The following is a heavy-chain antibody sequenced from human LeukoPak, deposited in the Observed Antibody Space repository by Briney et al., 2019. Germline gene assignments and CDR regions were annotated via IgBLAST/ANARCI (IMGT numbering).Heavy chain of an antibody. J-gene: IGHJ5*02. CDR1: GYTFTGYY. D-gene: IGHD6-19*01. CDR3: ARSAVAGTGDNWFDP. CDR2: LNPNSGGT. V-gene: IGHV1-2*04. Sequence: ASVKVSCKASGYTFTGYYMHWVRQAPGQGLEWMGWLNPNSGGTNYAQKFQGWVTMTRDTSISTAYMELSRLRSDDTAVYYCARSAVAGTGDNWFDPWGQGTLVTVSS.